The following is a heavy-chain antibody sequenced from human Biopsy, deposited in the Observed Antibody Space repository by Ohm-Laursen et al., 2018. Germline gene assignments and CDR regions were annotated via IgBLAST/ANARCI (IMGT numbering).Heavy chain of an antibody. V-gene: IGHV4-34*01. Sequence: GTLSLTCAVYGESFNGYYWSWIRQTPGKGLEWIGEINHSGRTNYNPSLKSRVTISVDTSKNQFSLKLRSVTAADTAVYYCVRGVDYYDPYHYYALDVWGQGTTVTVSS. CDR1: GESFNGYY. D-gene: IGHD3-22*01. J-gene: IGHJ6*02. CDR2: INHSGRT. CDR3: VRGVDYYDPYHYYALDV.